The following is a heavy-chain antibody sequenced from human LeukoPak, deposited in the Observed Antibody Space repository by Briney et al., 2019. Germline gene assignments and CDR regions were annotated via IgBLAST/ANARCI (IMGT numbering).Heavy chain of an antibody. V-gene: IGHV3-21*01. CDR2: IISSSSYI. D-gene: IGHD3-16*02. CDR3: ARGLMITFGGVIATDAFDI. CDR1: GFTFSSYS. J-gene: IGHJ3*02. Sequence: GGSLRLSCAASGFTFSSYSMNWVRQAPGKGLEWVSSIISSSSYIYYADSVKGRFTISRDNAKNSLYLQMNSLRAEDTAVYYCARGLMITFGGVIATDAFDIRGQGTMVTVSS.